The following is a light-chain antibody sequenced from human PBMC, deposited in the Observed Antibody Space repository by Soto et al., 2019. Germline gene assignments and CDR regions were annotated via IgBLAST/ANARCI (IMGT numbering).Light chain of an antibody. CDR2: AAS. Sequence: DIQLTQSPSFLSASVGDRVTITCRASQGISSYLAWYQQKPGKAPKLLIYAASTLQSGVPSRFSGSGSGTEFTLTISILQPEDFATYYCQQLNSSPITFGQGTRLDIK. V-gene: IGKV1-9*01. CDR1: QGISSY. J-gene: IGKJ5*01. CDR3: QQLNSSPIT.